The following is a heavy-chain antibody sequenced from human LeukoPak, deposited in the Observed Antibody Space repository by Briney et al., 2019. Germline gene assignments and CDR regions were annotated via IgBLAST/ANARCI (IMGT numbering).Heavy chain of an antibody. D-gene: IGHD6-6*01. V-gene: IGHV3-7*01. CDR2: IKQDGSEK. CDR3: AREWQGYSSSRRGYYYYMDV. CDR1: GFTFSSYA. Sequence: PGGSLRLSCAASGFTFSSYAMSWVRQAPGKGQEWVANIKQDGSEKYYVDSVKGRFTISRDNAKNSLYLQMNSLRAEDTAVYYCAREWQGYSSSRRGYYYYMDVWGKGTTVTVSS. J-gene: IGHJ6*03.